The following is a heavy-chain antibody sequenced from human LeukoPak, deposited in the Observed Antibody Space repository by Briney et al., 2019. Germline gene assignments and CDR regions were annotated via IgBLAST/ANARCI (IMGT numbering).Heavy chain of an antibody. Sequence: GQSLRLSCAASGFTFNNYGMHWVRQAPGKGLEWVSYISSSGSTIYYADSVKGRFTNSRDNAKNSLFLQMNSLRAEDTAVYYCARNRAKGVGATMRTGGLADYWGQGTLVTVSS. CDR2: ISSSGSTI. CDR1: GFTFNNYG. CDR3: ARNRAKGVGATMRTGGLADY. D-gene: IGHD1-26*01. V-gene: IGHV3-48*04. J-gene: IGHJ4*02.